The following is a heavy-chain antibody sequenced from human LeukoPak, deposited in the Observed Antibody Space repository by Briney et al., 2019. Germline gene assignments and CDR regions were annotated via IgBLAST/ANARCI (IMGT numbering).Heavy chain of an antibody. V-gene: IGHV4-59*01. CDR1: GGSISSYY. D-gene: IGHD3-22*01. CDR3: ARDYTGDYDSSGYLYYLDY. J-gene: IGHJ4*02. CDR2: IYYSGST. Sequence: PSETLSLTCTVSGGSISSYYWSWIRQPPGEGLEWIGYIYYSGSTNYNPSLKSRVTISIDTSKSQFSLKLNSVTAADTAVYYCARDYTGDYDSSGYLYYLDYWGLGALVTVSS.